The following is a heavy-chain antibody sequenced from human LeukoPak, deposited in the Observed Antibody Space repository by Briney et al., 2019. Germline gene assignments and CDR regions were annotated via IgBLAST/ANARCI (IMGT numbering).Heavy chain of an antibody. CDR1: RFTFSSYG. Sequence: PGGSLRLSCAASRFTFSSYGMHWVRQAPGKGLEWVEFIRYDGSNKYYADSVKGRFTISRDNSKNTLYLQMNRLRPEGTAVYYCAKSMLRGYYYMDVWGKGTTVIISS. CDR2: IRYDGSNK. CDR3: AKSMLRGYYYMDV. V-gene: IGHV3-30*02. J-gene: IGHJ6*03. D-gene: IGHD3-10*01.